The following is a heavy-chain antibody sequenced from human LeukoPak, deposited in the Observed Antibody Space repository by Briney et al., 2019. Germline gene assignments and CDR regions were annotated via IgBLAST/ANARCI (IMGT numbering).Heavy chain of an antibody. CDR3: AREGEAAAGSYFDY. V-gene: IGHV3-30*03. CDR2: ISHDGREI. CDR1: GFTFSEYT. J-gene: IGHJ4*02. Sequence: GGSLRLSCAASGFTFSEYTMHWVRQAPSKGLEWVAVISHDGREIYYADSVKGRFTISRDDSMSTMYLQMNSLRAEDTAVYYCAREGEAAAGSYFDYWGQGTLVTVSS. D-gene: IGHD6-13*01.